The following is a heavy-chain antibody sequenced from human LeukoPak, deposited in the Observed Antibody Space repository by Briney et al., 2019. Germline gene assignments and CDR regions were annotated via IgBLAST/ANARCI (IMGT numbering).Heavy chain of an antibody. J-gene: IGHJ4*02. D-gene: IGHD2-2*01. V-gene: IGHV3-30*02. CDR1: GFTFCSYG. CDR3: AKGNIVVVPVDYFDY. CDR2: IRYDGSNK. Sequence: GGSLRLSCAASGFTFCSYGMQWVRQAPGRGREWVAFIRYDGSNKYYADSVKGRFTISRDNSKNTLYLQMNSLRAEDTAVYYCAKGNIVVVPVDYFDYWGQGTLVAVSS.